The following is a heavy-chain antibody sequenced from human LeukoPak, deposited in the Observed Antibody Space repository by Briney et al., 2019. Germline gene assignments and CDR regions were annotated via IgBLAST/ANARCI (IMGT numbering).Heavy chain of an antibody. CDR2: IYYTGSN. V-gene: IGHV4-59*08. J-gene: IGHJ3*02. D-gene: IGHD2-21*02. Sequence: SETLFLTCTVSGGSISSYYWNWIRQPPGKGLEWLGYIYYTGSNNYNPSLKSRVTMSLDTSKNQFSLKLSSVTAADTAVYYCARRSVVTANNFDTFDIWSQGTMVTVSS. CDR3: ARRSVVTANNFDTFDI. CDR1: GGSISSYY.